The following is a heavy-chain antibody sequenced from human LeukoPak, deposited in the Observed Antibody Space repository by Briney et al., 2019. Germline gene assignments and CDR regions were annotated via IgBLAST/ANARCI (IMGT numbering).Heavy chain of an antibody. D-gene: IGHD4-23*01. J-gene: IGHJ4*02. CDR2: IYYSGST. Sequence: SETLSLTCTVSVGSISSYYWSWIRQPPGKGLEWIGYIYYSGSTNYNPSLKSRVTISVDTSKNQFSLKLSSVTAADTAVYYCARYGGSNDYWGQGTLVTVSS. V-gene: IGHV4-59*01. CDR3: ARYGGSNDY. CDR1: VGSISSYY.